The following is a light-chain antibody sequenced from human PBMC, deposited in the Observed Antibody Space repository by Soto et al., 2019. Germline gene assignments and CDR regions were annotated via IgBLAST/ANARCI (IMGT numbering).Light chain of an antibody. J-gene: IGLJ1*01. CDR3: ASWDDGLDGHV. Sequence: QSVLTQPPSASGTPGQRVTISCSGSSSNIAGNTVHWYQQLPGTAPKPLIFFNNQRPSGVPDRFSGSKSGTSASLAISGLQSEDEADYYCASWDDGLDGHVFGTGTKVTVL. CDR1: SSNIAGNT. CDR2: FNN. V-gene: IGLV1-44*01.